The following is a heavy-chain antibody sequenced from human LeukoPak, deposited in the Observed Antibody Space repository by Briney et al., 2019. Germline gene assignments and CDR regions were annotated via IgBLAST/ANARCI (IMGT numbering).Heavy chain of an antibody. CDR2: MNPNSGNT. V-gene: IGHV1-8*03. CDR3: AVNYYDSSGPLN. J-gene: IGHJ4*02. Sequence: ASVKVSCKASGYTFTSYDINWVRQATGQGLEWMGWMNPNSGNTGYAQKFQGRVTTTRNTSISTAYMELSSLRSEDTAVYYCAVNYYDSSGPLNWGQGTLVTVSS. CDR1: GYTFTSYD. D-gene: IGHD3-22*01.